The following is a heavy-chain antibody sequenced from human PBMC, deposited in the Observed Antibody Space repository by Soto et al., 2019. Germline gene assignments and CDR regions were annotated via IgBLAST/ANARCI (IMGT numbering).Heavy chain of an antibody. D-gene: IGHD3-3*01. Sequence: QVQFVESGGDLVKPGGSLRLSCAASGYTFSDYYMSWIRQAPGKGLEWISYIDTSGTKIYYADSVKGRFTITRDNAKNSLYLEMNSLRDEDTAVYYCASHYDMWSGYLSPVDYWVQGTLVTVSS. CDR2: IDTSGTKI. CDR3: ASHYDMWSGYLSPVDY. V-gene: IGHV3-11*01. CDR1: GYTFSDYY. J-gene: IGHJ4*02.